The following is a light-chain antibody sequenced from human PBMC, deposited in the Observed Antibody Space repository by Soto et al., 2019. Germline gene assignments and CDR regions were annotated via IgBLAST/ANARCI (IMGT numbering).Light chain of an antibody. V-gene: IGLV2-8*01. Sequence: QSALTQPPSASGSPGQSVTISCTGTSSDVGGYKYVSWYQQHPGTAPKLMIYEVSKRPSGVPDRFSGSKSGNTASLTVSGLQAEDEADYYCSSYAGSNNYVFGTGTKLTVL. J-gene: IGLJ1*01. CDR3: SSYAGSNNYV. CDR1: SSDVGGYKY. CDR2: EVS.